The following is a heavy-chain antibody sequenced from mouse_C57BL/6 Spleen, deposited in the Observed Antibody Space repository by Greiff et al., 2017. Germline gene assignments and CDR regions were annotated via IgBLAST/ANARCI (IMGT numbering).Heavy chain of an antibody. CDR2: ITPSSGYT. D-gene: IGHD2-12*01. Sequence: QVQLQQSGAELAKPGASVKLSCKASGYTFTSYWMHWVKQRPGQGLEWIGYITPSSGYTKYNQKFKDKATLTAAKSSSTAYMQLSSLTYEDSAVYYCAREHSSVFDYWGQGTTLTVSS. J-gene: IGHJ2*01. V-gene: IGHV1-7*01. CDR3: AREHSSVFDY. CDR1: GYTFTSYW.